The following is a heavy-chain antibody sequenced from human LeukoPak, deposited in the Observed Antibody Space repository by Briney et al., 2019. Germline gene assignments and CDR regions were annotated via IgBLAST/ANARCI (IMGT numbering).Heavy chain of an antibody. V-gene: IGHV1-18*01. Sequence: GASVKVSFKASGYTFTSYGISWVRQAPGQGLEWMRLISAYDGNTNYAQKLQGRVTMTTDTSTSTAYMELRSLRSDDTAVYYCARDELELPYGDYYYGMDVWGQGTTVTVSS. CDR1: GYTFTSYG. J-gene: IGHJ6*02. CDR2: ISAYDGNT. D-gene: IGHD1-7*01. CDR3: ARDELELPYGDYYYGMDV.